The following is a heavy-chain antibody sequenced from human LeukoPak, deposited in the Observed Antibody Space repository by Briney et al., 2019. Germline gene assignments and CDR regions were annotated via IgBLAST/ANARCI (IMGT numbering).Heavy chain of an antibody. CDR3: AKLTTS. J-gene: IGHJ4*02. CDR2: TVGGGDGT. V-gene: IGHV3-23*01. D-gene: IGHD4-11*01. Sequence: GGSLRLSCAASGCTFSDYYMSWIRQAPGKGLEWVAVTVGGGDGTYYADSVKGRFTISRDNSNNTLYLQMSSLRAEDTAVYYCAKLTTSWGQGTLVTVSS. CDR1: GCTFSDYY.